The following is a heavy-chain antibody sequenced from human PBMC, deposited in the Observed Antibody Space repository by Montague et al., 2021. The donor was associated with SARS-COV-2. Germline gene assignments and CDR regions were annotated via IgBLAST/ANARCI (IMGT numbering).Heavy chain of an antibody. V-gene: IGHV4-34*01. CDR3: AGRTDKWHWYYYTGLDV. CDR2: VNHSGGS. Sequence: SETLSLTCAVYGGSLSGSLWTWIRQSPGKGLEWIGKVNHSGGSNYNPSLGSQVNLSVDMSKNQFSLNFLSVTAADTALSFGAGRTDKWHWYYYTGLDVWGRGTMVTVSS. J-gene: IGHJ6*02. CDR1: GGSLSGSL. D-gene: IGHD5-12*01.